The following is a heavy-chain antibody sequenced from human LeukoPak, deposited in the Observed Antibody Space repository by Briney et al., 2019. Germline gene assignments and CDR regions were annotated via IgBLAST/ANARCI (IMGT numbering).Heavy chain of an antibody. V-gene: IGHV4-4*07. CDR2: IYTSGST. Sequence: PSETLSLTCTVSGGSISSYYWSWIRQPAGKGLGWIGRIYTSGSTNYNPSLKSRVTMSVDTSKNQFSLKLSSVTAADTAVYYCARDRPVVVAATRYYGMDVWGQGTTVTVSS. CDR1: GGSISSYY. J-gene: IGHJ6*02. CDR3: ARDRPVVVAATRYYGMDV. D-gene: IGHD2-15*01.